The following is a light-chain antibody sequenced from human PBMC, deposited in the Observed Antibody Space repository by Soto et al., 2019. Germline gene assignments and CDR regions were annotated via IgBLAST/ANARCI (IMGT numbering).Light chain of an antibody. CDR3: QQYNNWPPG. J-gene: IGKJ2*03. CDR1: QSISSS. Sequence: EIVMTQSPATLSVSPGERVTLSCRASQSISSSLAWYQQKPGQAPRLLIYAASTRATGIPARFSGGGSGTEFTLTISSLQFEDFAVYSCQQYNNWPPGFGQGTKLEIK. CDR2: AAS. V-gene: IGKV3-15*01.